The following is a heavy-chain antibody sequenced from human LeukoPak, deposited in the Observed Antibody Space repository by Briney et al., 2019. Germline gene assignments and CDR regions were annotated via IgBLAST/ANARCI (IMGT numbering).Heavy chain of an antibody. D-gene: IGHD6-13*01. CDR3: ARHGSSWYEKDYFDY. CDR1: GGSISSYY. Sequence: SETLSLTCAVSGGSISSYYWSWIRQPPGKGLEWIGYIYYSGSTDYNPSLKSRVTISVDTSKNQFSLKLSSVTAADTAVYYCARHGSSWYEKDYFDYWGQGTLVTVSS. V-gene: IGHV4-59*08. J-gene: IGHJ4*02. CDR2: IYYSGST.